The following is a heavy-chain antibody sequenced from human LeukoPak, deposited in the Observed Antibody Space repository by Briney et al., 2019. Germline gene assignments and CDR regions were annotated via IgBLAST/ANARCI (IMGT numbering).Heavy chain of an antibody. D-gene: IGHD5-12*01. CDR3: AKSFFADNIVAKDN. CDR1: GFTFSSYA. CDR2: ISGSGGST. Sequence: GGSLRLSCAASGFTFSSYAMSWVRQAPGKGLEWVSAISGSGGSTYYADSVKGRFTISRDNSKNTLYLQMNSLRAEDTAVYYCAKSFFADNIVAKDNWGQGTLVTVSS. J-gene: IGHJ4*02. V-gene: IGHV3-23*01.